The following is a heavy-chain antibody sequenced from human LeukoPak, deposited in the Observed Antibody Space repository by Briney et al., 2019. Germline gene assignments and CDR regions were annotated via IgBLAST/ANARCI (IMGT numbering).Heavy chain of an antibody. D-gene: IGHD5-18*01. V-gene: IGHV3-33*01. CDR3: ASGGYTAMVPLDY. J-gene: IGHJ4*02. Sequence: GRSLRLSCAASGFAFSSYGMHWVRQAPGKGLEWVAVIWYDGSNKYYADSVKGRFTISRDNSKNTLCLQMNSLRAEDTAVYYCASGGYTAMVPLDYWGQGTLVTVSS. CDR2: IWYDGSNK. CDR1: GFAFSSYG.